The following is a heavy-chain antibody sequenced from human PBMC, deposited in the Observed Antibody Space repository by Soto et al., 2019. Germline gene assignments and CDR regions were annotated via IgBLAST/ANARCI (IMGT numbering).Heavy chain of an antibody. J-gene: IGHJ6*02. CDR2: ISSSSSTI. V-gene: IGHV3-48*02. Sequence: PGGSLRLSCAASGFTFSSYSMNWVRQAPGKGLEWVSYISSSSSTIYYADSVKGRFTISRDNAKNSLYLQMNSLRDEDTAVYYCARDLLLTVVTRANGAGFGGMDVWGQGTTVTVSS. CDR1: GFTFSSYS. CDR3: ARDLLLTVVTRANGAGFGGMDV. D-gene: IGHD3-10*01.